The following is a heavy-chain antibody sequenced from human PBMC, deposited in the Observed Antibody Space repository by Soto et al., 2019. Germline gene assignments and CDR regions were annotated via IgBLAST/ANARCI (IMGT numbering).Heavy chain of an antibody. J-gene: IGHJ3*02. Sequence: VASVKVSCKVSGYTLTELSMHWVRQAPGKGLEWMGGFDPEDGETIYAQKFKGRVTMTEDTSTDTAYMELSSLRSEDTAVYYCATGPKDIVVVPAVTAFDIWGQGTMVTVSS. D-gene: IGHD2-2*01. CDR1: GYTLTELS. V-gene: IGHV1-24*01. CDR2: FDPEDGET. CDR3: ATGPKDIVVVPAVTAFDI.